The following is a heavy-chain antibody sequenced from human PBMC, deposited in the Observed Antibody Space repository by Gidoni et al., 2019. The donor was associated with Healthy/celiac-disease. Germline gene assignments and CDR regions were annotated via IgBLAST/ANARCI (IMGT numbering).Heavy chain of an antibody. CDR1: GGSFSGYY. V-gene: IGHV4-34*01. CDR2: INHSGST. Sequence: QVQLQQWGAGLLKPSETLSLTCAVYGGSFSGYYWSWIRQPPGKGLEWIGEINHSGSTNYNPSLKSRVTISVDTSKNQFSLKLSSVTAADTAVYYCARRANNECSSTSCYGDGMDVWGQGTTVTVSS. CDR3: ARRANNECSSTSCYGDGMDV. D-gene: IGHD2-2*01. J-gene: IGHJ6*02.